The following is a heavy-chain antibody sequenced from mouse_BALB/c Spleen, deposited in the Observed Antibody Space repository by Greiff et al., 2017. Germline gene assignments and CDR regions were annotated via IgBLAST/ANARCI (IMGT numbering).Heavy chain of an antibody. CDR3: ARLGDYEGFDY. D-gene: IGHD2-4*01. Sequence: EVQLQQSGPGLVKPSQSLSLTCTVTGYSITSDYAWNWIRQFPGNKLEWMGYISYSGSTSYNPSLKSRISITRDTSKNQFFLQLNSVTTEDTATYYCARLGDYEGFDYWGQGTTLTVSS. V-gene: IGHV3-2*02. CDR2: ISYSGST. J-gene: IGHJ2*01. CDR1: GYSITSDYA.